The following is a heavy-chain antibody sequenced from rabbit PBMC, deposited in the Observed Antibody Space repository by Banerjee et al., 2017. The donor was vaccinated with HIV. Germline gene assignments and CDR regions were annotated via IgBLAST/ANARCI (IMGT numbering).Heavy chain of an antibody. Sequence: QSLEESGGGLVKPGGTLTLTCTASGFSFSNSYYMCWVRQAPGKGLEWIACIYAGSSGNTYYASWAKGRFTISKTSSTTVTLQMTSLTAADTATYFCARYGSGGVTYGMDLWGPGTLVTVS. V-gene: IGHV1S40*01. CDR2: IYAGSSGNT. CDR3: ARYGSGGVTYGMDL. J-gene: IGHJ6*01. CDR1: GFSFSNSYY. D-gene: IGHD5-1*01.